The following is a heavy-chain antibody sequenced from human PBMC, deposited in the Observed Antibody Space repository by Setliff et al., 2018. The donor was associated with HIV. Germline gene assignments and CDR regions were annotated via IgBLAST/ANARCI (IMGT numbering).Heavy chain of an antibody. CDR1: GDSISSYS. J-gene: IGHJ4*02. CDR3: ARAYFGSGIYY. D-gene: IGHD3-10*01. CDR2: IYSSGST. Sequence: PSETLSLTCTVSGDSISSYSWNWIRQSPGKGLEWLGHIYSSGSTNYNPPLKSRVTISVDTSKNQFSLKLYSVTAADTAVYYCARAYFGSGIYYWGQGTLVTVS. V-gene: IGHV4-4*09.